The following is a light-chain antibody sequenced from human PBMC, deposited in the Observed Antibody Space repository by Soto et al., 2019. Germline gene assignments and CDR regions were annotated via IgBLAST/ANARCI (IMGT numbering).Light chain of an antibody. CDR2: AAS. J-gene: IGKJ5*01. CDR1: QDISSW. V-gene: IGKV1D-12*01. CDR3: QQPISFPIN. Sequence: DIQMTQSPSSVSASVGDRVTITCRASQDISSWLAWYQQKPGKAPKLLIYAASSLQSGVPSRFSGSGSGTDFTRTIRSLQPEDFATYYCQQPISFPINFGQGIRLEIK.